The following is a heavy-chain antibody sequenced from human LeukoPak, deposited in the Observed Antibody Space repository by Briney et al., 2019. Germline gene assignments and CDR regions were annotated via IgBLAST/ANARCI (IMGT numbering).Heavy chain of an antibody. D-gene: IGHD2-2*01. J-gene: IGHJ6*03. V-gene: IGHV4-34*01. Sequence: SETLSLTCAVYGGSFSGYYWSWIRQPPGKGLEWIGEINHSGSTNYKPSLKSRVTISVDTSKNQYSLKLSSVTAAGTAVYYCARVGLLTYCSSTSCYRRPDYYYYMDVWGKGTTVTVSS. CDR2: INHSGST. CDR1: GGSFSGYY. CDR3: ARVGLLTYCSSTSCYRRPDYYYYMDV.